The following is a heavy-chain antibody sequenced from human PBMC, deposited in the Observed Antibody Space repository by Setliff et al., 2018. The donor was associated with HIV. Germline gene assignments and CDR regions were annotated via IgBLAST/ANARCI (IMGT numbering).Heavy chain of an antibody. D-gene: IGHD1-26*01. CDR3: ARDWWELLGNYGMDV. V-gene: IGHV3-23*01. J-gene: IGHJ6*02. CDR2: ISGSGGDT. CDR1: GFAFSSYA. Sequence: GGSLRLSCASSGFAFSSYAMTWVRQAPGKGLECVAVISGSGGDTYYADSVKGRFVISREKSKSTLYLQMNSLRAEDTAVYYCARDWWELLGNYGMDVWGQGTTVTVS.